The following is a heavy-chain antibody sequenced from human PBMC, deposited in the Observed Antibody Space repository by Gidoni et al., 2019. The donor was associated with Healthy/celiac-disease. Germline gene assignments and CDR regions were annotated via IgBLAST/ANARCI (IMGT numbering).Heavy chain of an antibody. V-gene: IGHV3-30-3*01. D-gene: IGHD6-13*01. Sequence: QVQLVESGGGVVQPGRSLRLSCAAPGFTFSSYALHWVRQAPGKGLAWGAVISYDGSNKYYADSGKGRFTIYRDNSKNTLYLQMNSLRAEDTAVYYCARDTSIAAAGTRYVGDYYYGMDVWGQGTTVTVSS. J-gene: IGHJ6*02. CDR3: ARDTSIAAAGTRYVGDYYYGMDV. CDR1: GFTFSSYA. CDR2: ISYDGSNK.